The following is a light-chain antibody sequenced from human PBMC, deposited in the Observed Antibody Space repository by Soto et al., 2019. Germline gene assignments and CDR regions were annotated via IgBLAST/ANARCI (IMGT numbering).Light chain of an antibody. Sequence: DILMTQSPLSLPVTPGEPASISCRSSHSLLHTNGYNYLDWYLQKPGQSPQALIYLGSNRSSGVPDKFSGSGSGTDFTLKISRVEAEDVGVYYCMQALQTAWTFGQGTKVDIK. CDR3: MQALQTAWT. CDR2: LGS. CDR1: HSLLHTNGYNY. V-gene: IGKV2-28*01. J-gene: IGKJ1*01.